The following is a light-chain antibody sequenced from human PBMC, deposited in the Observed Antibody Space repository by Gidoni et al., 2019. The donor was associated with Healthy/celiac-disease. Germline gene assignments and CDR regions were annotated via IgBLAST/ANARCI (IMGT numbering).Light chain of an antibody. Sequence: AIQMSQSPSPLSASVGDRVTITCRSSQGIRNDLGWYQQKPGKAPKLLIYAASSLQGGVPSRFSGSGSGTDFTLTISSLQPEDFATYYCLQDYNYPLTFGGGTKVEIK. CDR3: LQDYNYPLT. V-gene: IGKV1-6*01. CDR2: AAS. CDR1: QGIRND. J-gene: IGKJ4*01.